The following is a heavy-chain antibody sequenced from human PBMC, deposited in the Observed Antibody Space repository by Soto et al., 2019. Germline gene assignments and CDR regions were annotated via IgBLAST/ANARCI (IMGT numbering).Heavy chain of an antibody. CDR1: GFTFSDYD. CDR2: INAAGDT. J-gene: IGHJ3*02. CDR3: TRTADFTSAFDI. Sequence: GGSLRLSWAASGFTFSDYDLHWVRQATGEGLQWVANINAAGDTYYPVSVKGRFTITRENARNSVYLQINSLRVDDTAVYYCTRTADFTSAFDIWGQGTVVTVSS. D-gene: IGHD3-3*01. V-gene: IGHV3-13*01.